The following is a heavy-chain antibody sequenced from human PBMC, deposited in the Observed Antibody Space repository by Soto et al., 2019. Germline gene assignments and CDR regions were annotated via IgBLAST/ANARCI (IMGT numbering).Heavy chain of an antibody. D-gene: IGHD4-17*01. V-gene: IGHV3-23*01. CDR1: GFTFSSYA. Sequence: LRLSFAASGFTFSSYAMSWVRQAPGKGLEWVSAISGSGGSTYYADSVKGRFTISRDNSKNTLYLQMNSLRAEDTAVYYCAKGHGVPPGGYFDYWGQGTLVTVSS. CDR3: AKGHGVPPGGYFDY. CDR2: ISGSGGST. J-gene: IGHJ4*02.